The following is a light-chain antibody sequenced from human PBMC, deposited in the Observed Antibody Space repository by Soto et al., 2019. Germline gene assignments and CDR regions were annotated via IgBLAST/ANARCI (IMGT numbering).Light chain of an antibody. Sequence: EIVLTQSPGTLSLSPGERAILSCRASQSVSSSYLAWYQQKPGQAPRLLIYGASSRATGIPDRFSGSGSRTDFSLTISRLEPEDFAVYYCQQYGSSPTFGGGTKVDIK. J-gene: IGKJ4*01. V-gene: IGKV3-20*01. CDR2: GAS. CDR1: QSVSSSY. CDR3: QQYGSSPT.